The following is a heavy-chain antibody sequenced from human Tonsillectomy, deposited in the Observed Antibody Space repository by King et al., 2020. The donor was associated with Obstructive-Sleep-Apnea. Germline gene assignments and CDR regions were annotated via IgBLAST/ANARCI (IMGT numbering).Heavy chain of an antibody. V-gene: IGHV4-38-2*02. CDR2: IYRSGQT. CDR3: ARGALGYARHWFDP. J-gene: IGHJ5*02. D-gene: IGHD2-15*01. CDR1: GYSIGSGFY. Sequence: VQLVESGPGLVKPSETLSLKCTVSGYSIGSGFYWGWIRQPPGKGLEWIGSIYRSGQTHYNPSIKSRVTITLDSPNDHFSLKVSSLTAADTAVYYCARGALGYARHWFDPWGQGTLVIVSS.